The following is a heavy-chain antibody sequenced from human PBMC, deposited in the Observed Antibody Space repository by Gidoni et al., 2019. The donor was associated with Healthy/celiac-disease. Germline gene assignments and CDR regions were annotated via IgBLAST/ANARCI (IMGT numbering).Heavy chain of an antibody. CDR3: ALGGGYCSSTSCYNSYYFDY. CDR2: ISGSGGST. V-gene: IGHV3-23*01. Sequence: EVQLLESGGGLVQPGGSLRLSCAASGFTFSRYALSWVRQAPGKGLEWVSAISGSGGSTYYADSVKGRFTISRDNSKNTLYLQMNSLRAEDTAVYYCALGGGYCSSTSCYNSYYFDYWGQGTLVTVSS. D-gene: IGHD2-2*02. CDR1: GFTFSRYA. J-gene: IGHJ4*02.